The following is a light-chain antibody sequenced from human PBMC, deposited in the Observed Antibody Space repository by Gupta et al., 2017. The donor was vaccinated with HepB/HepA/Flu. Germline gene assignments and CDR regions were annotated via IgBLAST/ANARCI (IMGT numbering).Light chain of an antibody. CDR1: QSLLYSNGYNY. CDR2: LGS. CDR3: MQALQSPIT. V-gene: IGKV2-28*01. J-gene: IGKJ5*01. Sequence: DIALTQSPLSLPVTPGEPASISCRSSQSLLYSNGYNYLDWYLQRPGRSPRLLIYLGSNRASGVPDRFSGSGSGTDFTLKISRVEAEDVGVYYCMQALQSPITFGQGTRLEIK.